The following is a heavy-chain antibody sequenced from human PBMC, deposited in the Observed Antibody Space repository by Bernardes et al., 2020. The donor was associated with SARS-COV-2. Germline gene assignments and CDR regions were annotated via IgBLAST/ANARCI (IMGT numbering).Heavy chain of an antibody. CDR3: ARDPGLFFTGSFYS. Sequence: LSLTCTVSGGSISSHYWSWIRQPPGKGLEWIGSIYYSGSTTYNPSLKSRVTLSVDTSNSQFSLRLRSVTAADTALYYCARDPGLFFTGSFYSWGQGILVTVSS. J-gene: IGHJ4*02. CDR1: GGSISSHY. CDR2: IYYSGST. V-gene: IGHV4-59*11.